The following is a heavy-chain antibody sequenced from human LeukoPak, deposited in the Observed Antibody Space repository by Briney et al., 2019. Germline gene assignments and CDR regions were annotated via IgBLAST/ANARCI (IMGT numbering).Heavy chain of an antibody. Sequence: SETLSLTCTVSGGSISSSSYYWSWIRQPAGKGLEWIGRIYTSGSTNYNPSLKSRVTMSVDTSKNQFSLKLSSVTAADTAVYYCARGGRYCSSTSCSLDYWGQGTLVTVSS. CDR3: ARGGRYCSSTSCSLDY. J-gene: IGHJ4*02. CDR2: IYTSGST. D-gene: IGHD2-2*01. V-gene: IGHV4-61*02. CDR1: GGSISSSSYY.